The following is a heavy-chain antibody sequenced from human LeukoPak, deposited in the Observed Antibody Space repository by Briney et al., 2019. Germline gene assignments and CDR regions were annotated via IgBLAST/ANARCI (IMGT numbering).Heavy chain of an antibody. Sequence: PSETQSLTCTVSGDSINSGGYYWSWIRLHPGKGLEWIGYIYYSGSTYYNPSLGSRVTISVDTARNQFSLKLSSVTAADTAVYYCASALPGSAAIWPRYDCWGQGTLVTVSS. V-gene: IGHV4-31*03. D-gene: IGHD2-2*02. CDR2: IYYSGST. J-gene: IGHJ4*02. CDR1: GDSINSGGYY. CDR3: ASALPGSAAIWPRYDC.